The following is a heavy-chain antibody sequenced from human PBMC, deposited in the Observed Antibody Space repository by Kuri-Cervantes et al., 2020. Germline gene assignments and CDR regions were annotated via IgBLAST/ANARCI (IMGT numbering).Heavy chain of an antibody. Sequence: GGSLRLSCAASGFTFSSYGMHWVRQAPGKGLEWVAVISYDGSNKYYADSVKGRFTISRDNSKNTLYLQMNSLRAEDTAVYYCAGDRVGATLDYWGQGTLVTVSS. D-gene: IGHD1-26*01. CDR1: GFTFSSYG. J-gene: IGHJ4*02. V-gene: IGHV3-30*03. CDR3: AGDRVGATLDY. CDR2: ISYDGSNK.